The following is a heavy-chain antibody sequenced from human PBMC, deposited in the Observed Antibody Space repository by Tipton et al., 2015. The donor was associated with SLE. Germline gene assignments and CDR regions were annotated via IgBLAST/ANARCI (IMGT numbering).Heavy chain of an antibody. CDR1: GGSMSSYF. J-gene: IGHJ2*01. Sequence: LRLSCTVSGGSMSSYFWSWIRQPPGKGLEWIGYVYESGNTNYIPSLKSRVTISVDTSKNHFSLKLISVTAADTAVYYCAREFLNPVTTVHYYFDLWGRGTLVTVSS. D-gene: IGHD4-11*01. CDR3: AREFLNPVTTVHYYFDL. V-gene: IGHV4-59*12. CDR2: VYESGNT.